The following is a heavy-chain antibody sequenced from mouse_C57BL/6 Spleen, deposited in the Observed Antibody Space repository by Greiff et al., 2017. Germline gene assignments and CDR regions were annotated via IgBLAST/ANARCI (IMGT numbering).Heavy chain of an antibody. CDR2: INPNNGGT. Sequence: EVQLQQSGPELVKPGASVKMSCKASGYTFTDYNMHWVKQSHGKSLEWIGYINPNNGGTSYNQKFKGKATLTVNKSSSTAYMELRSLTSEDSAVYYCAAPTSLYCSSLYWYFDVWGTGTTVTVSS. V-gene: IGHV1-22*01. CDR3: AAPTSLYCSSLYWYFDV. J-gene: IGHJ1*03. CDR1: GYTFTDYN. D-gene: IGHD1-1*01.